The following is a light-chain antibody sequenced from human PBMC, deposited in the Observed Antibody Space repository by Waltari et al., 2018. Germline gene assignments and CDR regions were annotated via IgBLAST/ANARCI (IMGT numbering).Light chain of an antibody. J-gene: IGLJ3*02. CDR1: SSDVGCYNY. V-gene: IGLV2-8*01. CDR3: SSYAGSKFWV. Sequence: QSALTQPPSASGSPGQSVTISCTGTSSDVGCYNYVSWFQPRPGKAPKVMIYEVSKGPSWVPDRVSGSKSGKTASPIVSGLQAEDEADYYCSSYAGSKFWVFGGGTKLTVL. CDR2: EVS.